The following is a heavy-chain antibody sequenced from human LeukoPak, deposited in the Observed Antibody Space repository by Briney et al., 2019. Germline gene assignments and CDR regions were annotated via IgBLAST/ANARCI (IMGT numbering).Heavy chain of an antibody. Sequence: GGSLRLSCAASGFTFSSYAMHWVRQAPGKGLEWVGRIKSKTDGGTTDYAAPVKGRFTISRDDSKNTLYLQMNSLKTEDTAVFYCTTLGHYYDSGGSHDYWGQGTLVTVSS. CDR1: GFTFSSYA. CDR2: IKSKTDGGTT. CDR3: TTLGHYYDSGGSHDY. J-gene: IGHJ4*02. V-gene: IGHV3-15*07. D-gene: IGHD3-22*01.